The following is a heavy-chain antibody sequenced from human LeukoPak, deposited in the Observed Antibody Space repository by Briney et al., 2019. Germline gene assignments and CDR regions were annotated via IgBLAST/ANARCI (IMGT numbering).Heavy chain of an antibody. Sequence: SETLSLTCTVSGGSISSHYWSWIRQPPGKGLEWIGYISYSGSTNYNPSLKSRVTISVDTSRNQFSLKLSYVTAADTAVYYCARGRLGGSGSYYNVLDYWGQGTLVIVSS. V-gene: IGHV4-59*11. CDR2: ISYSGST. D-gene: IGHD3-10*01. CDR3: ARGRLGGSGSYYNVLDY. J-gene: IGHJ4*02. CDR1: GGSISSHY.